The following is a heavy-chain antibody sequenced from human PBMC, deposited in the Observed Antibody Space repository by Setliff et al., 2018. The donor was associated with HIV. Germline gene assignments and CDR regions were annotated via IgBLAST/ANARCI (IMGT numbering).Heavy chain of an antibody. CDR1: GGSFSGYY. V-gene: IGHV4-34*01. Sequence: SETLSLTCAVYGGSFSGYYWSWVRQPPGKGLEWIGEINHSGSTNYTPSFKSRVTISVDTSKNQFSLRLNSVTAADTAVYYCASDISPDDGYNRLHYFDYWGQGTLVTVSS. CDR2: INHSGST. J-gene: IGHJ4*02. D-gene: IGHD5-12*01. CDR3: ASDISPDDGYNRLHYFDY.